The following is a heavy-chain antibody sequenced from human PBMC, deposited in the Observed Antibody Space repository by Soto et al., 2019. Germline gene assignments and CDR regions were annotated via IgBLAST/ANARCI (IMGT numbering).Heavy chain of an antibody. CDR2: ISYDGSNK. CDR1: GFTFSSYS. D-gene: IGHD2-21*01. J-gene: IGHJ6*02. CDR3: AREGDYPTMDV. V-gene: IGHV3-30-3*01. Sequence: PGGSLRLSCAASGFTFSSYSMHWVRQAPGKGLEWVAVISYDGSNKYYADSVKGRFTISRDNSKNTLYLQMNSLRAEDTAVYYCAREGDYPTMDVWGQGTTVTVSS.